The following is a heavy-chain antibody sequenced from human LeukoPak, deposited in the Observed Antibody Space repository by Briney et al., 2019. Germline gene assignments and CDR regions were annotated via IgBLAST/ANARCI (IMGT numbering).Heavy chain of an antibody. CDR3: ARGYTSAIPAARHNYYYYMDV. J-gene: IGHJ6*03. Sequence: GASVKVSCKVSGYTLTDLSMHWVRQAPGKGLEWMGGFDPEDGETIYAQKFQGRVTMTEDTSTDTAYMELSSLRSEDTAVYYCARGYTSAIPAARHNYYYYMDVWGKGTTVTVSS. V-gene: IGHV1-24*01. D-gene: IGHD2-2*01. CDR1: GYTLTDLS. CDR2: FDPEDGET.